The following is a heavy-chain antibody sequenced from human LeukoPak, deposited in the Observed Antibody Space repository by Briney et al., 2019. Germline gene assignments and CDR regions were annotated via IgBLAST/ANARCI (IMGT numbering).Heavy chain of an antibody. J-gene: IGHJ4*02. Sequence: GGSLRLSCAASGFPFNNAWVNWVRQAPGKGLEWVGRIKTKPDGGTTDYTAPVKGRFTISRDDSKNTLYLQMNSLKTEDTAVYYCTTGVSSGWYDYWGQGTLVTVSS. V-gene: IGHV3-15*07. D-gene: IGHD6-19*01. CDR3: TTGVSSGWYDY. CDR2: IKTKPDGGTT. CDR1: GFPFNNAW.